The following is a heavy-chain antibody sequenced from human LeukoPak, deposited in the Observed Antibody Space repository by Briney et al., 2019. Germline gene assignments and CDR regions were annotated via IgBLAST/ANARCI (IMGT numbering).Heavy chain of an antibody. Sequence: ASVKVSCKASGYTFTSYYMHWVRQAPGQGLEWMGIISPSGGGTSYAQKFQGRVTMTRDMSTSTVYMELSSLRSEDTAVYYCARAYSSSWYVAEYFQHWGQGTLVTVSS. CDR3: ARAYSSSWYVAEYFQH. D-gene: IGHD6-13*01. J-gene: IGHJ1*01. V-gene: IGHV1-46*01. CDR2: ISPSGGGT. CDR1: GYTFTSYY.